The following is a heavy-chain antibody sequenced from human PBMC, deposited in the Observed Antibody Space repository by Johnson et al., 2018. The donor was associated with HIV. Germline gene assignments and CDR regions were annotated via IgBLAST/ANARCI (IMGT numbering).Heavy chain of an antibody. CDR2: INSDGSST. CDR3: AKADDILTGYYQGCDAFDG. J-gene: IGHJ3*01. D-gene: IGHD3-9*01. V-gene: IGHV3-74*02. Sequence: VQLVESGGGVVQPGGPLRLSCAASGFTFSASAMHWVRQAPGKGLVWVSRINSDGSSTSYADSVKGRFTISRDNAKNTLYLQMNSLRAEDTAAYYCAKADDILTGYYQGCDAFDGWGQGTMVSVSS. CDR1: GFTFSASA.